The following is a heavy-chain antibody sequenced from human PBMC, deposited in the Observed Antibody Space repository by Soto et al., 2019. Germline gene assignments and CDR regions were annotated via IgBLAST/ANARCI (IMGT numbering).Heavy chain of an antibody. CDR2: IYYTGST. V-gene: IGHV4-59*08. CDR1: GGSIRSYY. CDR3: ARSYYYDSSAYRNDALDI. D-gene: IGHD3-22*01. Sequence: SETLSLTCTVSGGSIRSYYWSWIRQPPVKGLEWIGFIYYTGSTDYNPSLKSRVTISVDTSKNQFSLRLSSVTAADTAVYYCARSYYYDSSAYRNDALDICGQGTMVTVSS. J-gene: IGHJ3*02.